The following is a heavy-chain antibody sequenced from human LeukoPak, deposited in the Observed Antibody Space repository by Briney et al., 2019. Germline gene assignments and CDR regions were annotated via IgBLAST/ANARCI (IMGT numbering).Heavy chain of an antibody. CDR1: GFTFTNYA. Sequence: GGSLRLSCAASGFTFTNYAMSWVRQAPGKGLEWVSFISGSGSPTYYADSVKGRFTISRDNSKNTLYLQLNSLRSEDTAVYYCAKEGSYGDFDYWGQGTLVTVSS. J-gene: IGHJ4*02. CDR3: AKEGSYGDFDY. V-gene: IGHV3-23*01. D-gene: IGHD4-17*01. CDR2: ISGSGSPT.